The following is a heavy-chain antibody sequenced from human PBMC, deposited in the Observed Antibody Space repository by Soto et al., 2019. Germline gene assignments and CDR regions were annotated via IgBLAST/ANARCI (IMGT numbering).Heavy chain of an antibody. V-gene: IGHV1-3*01. CDR2: INAGNGNT. Sequence: QVQLVQSGAEVKKPGASVNVSCKASGYTFTSYAMHWVCQAPGQRLEWMGWINAGNGNTKYSQKFQGRVTITRDTSASTAYMELSSLRSEDTAVYYCARGLNAYYSDYWGQGTLVTVSS. J-gene: IGHJ4*02. CDR3: ARGLNAYYSDY. CDR1: GYTFTSYA.